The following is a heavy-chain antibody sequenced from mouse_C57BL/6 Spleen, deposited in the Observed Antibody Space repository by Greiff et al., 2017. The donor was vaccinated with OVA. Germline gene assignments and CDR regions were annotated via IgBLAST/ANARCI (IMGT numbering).Heavy chain of an antibody. D-gene: IGHD2-1*01. CDR1: GFTFNTYA. CDR2: IRSKSSNYAT. Sequence: EVKLVESGGGLVQPKGSLKLSCAASGFTFNTYAMHWVRQAPGKGLEWVARIRSKSSNYATYYDESVKDRFTISRDDSQSMLYLQMNILKTESTALYYCESDGGNFPYYYARDYWGQGTSLTVSS. CDR3: ESDGGNFPYYYARDY. J-gene: IGHJ4*01. V-gene: IGHV10-3*01.